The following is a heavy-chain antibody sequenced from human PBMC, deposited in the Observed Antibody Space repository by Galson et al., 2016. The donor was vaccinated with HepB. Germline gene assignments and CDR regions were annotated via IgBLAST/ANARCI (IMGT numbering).Heavy chain of an antibody. Sequence: SLRLSCAASGFTFATYPLHWVRQAPGRGLEWVAIMSNDGSQKYHADSVNGQFTISRNNSRNTLYLQMNSLTTEDTALYYCARALIDGWHNFDSWGQGSLVVVSS. J-gene: IGHJ4*02. D-gene: IGHD3-16*02. V-gene: IGHV3-30*04. CDR1: GFTFATYP. CDR2: MSNDGSQK. CDR3: ARALIDGWHNFDS.